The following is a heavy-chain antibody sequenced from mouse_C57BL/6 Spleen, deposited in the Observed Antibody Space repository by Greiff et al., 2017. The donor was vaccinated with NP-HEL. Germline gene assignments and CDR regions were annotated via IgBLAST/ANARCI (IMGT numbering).Heavy chain of an antibody. CDR1: GYTFTSYW. V-gene: IGHV1-53*01. J-gene: IGHJ1*03. CDR2: INPSNGGT. CDR3: ARGRLRRYFDV. D-gene: IGHD2-4*01. Sequence: VQLQQPGTELVKPGASVKLSCKASGYTFTSYWMHWVKQRPGQGLEWIGNINPSNGGTNYNEKFKSKATLTVDKSSSTAYMQLSILTSEDSAVYNCARGRLRRYFDVWGTGTTVTVSS.